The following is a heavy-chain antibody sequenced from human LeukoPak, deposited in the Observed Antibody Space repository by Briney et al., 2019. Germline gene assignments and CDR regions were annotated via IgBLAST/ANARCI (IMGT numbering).Heavy chain of an antibody. Sequence: GGSLRLSCAASGFTVSSNYMSWVRQAPGKGLEWVSVIYSGGSTYYADSVKGRFTISRDNAKNTLYLQMNSLRAEDTAVYYCAQDAPYYGSGGSQIDPWGQGTLVTVSS. D-gene: IGHD3-10*01. CDR1: GFTVSSNY. V-gene: IGHV3-53*01. CDR3: AQDAPYYGSGGSQIDP. CDR2: IYSGGST. J-gene: IGHJ5*02.